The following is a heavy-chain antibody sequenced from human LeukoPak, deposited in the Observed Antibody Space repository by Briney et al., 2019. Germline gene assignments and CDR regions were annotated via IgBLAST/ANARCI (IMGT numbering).Heavy chain of an antibody. V-gene: IGHV5-51*01. D-gene: IGHD2-15*01. CDR1: GSSFSSYW. Sequence: GESLKISCKGSGSSFSSYWIGWVRQLPGKGLEWMGIIYPGDSDTRYSPSFQGQVTISADKSISTAYLQWSSLKASDTAIYYCARRRGTRPACSGGSCYSDYWGQGTLVTVSS. CDR2: IYPGDSDT. CDR3: ARRRGTRPACSGGSCYSDY. J-gene: IGHJ4*02.